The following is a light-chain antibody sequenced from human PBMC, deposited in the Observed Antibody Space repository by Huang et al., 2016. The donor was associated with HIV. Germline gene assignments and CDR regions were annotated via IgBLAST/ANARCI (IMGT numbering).Light chain of an antibody. J-gene: IGKJ5*01. CDR3: QQYDNVPIT. V-gene: IGKV1-33*01. CDR2: AAS. Sequence: DIQMTQSPSSLSASVGDRVTITCQASQDISTYLNWYQQKPGKAPKVLIYAASNLETGVPSMFSGSGSGTKFTFTISTLQPEDIATYYCQQYDNVPITFGQGTRLE. CDR1: QDISTY.